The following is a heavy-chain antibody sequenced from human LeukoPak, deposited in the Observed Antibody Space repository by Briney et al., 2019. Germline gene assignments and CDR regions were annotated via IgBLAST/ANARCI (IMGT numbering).Heavy chain of an antibody. V-gene: IGHV1-46*01. CDR2: INPSGGST. CDR1: GYTFTSYG. D-gene: IGHD6-13*01. J-gene: IGHJ6*03. CDR3: ARDSSTKYYYMDV. Sequence: ASVKVSCKASGYTFTSYGISWVRQAPGQGLEWMGIINPSGGSTSYAQKFQGRVTMTRDMSTSTVYMELSSLRSEDTAVYYCARDSSTKYYYMDVWGKGTTVTVSS.